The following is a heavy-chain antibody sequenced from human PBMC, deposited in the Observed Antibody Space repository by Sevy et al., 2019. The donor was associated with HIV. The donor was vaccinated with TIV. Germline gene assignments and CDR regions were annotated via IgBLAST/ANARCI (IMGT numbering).Heavy chain of an antibody. CDR3: TRGVTKIIGGGYYFDY. J-gene: IGHJ4*02. D-gene: IGHD3-22*01. Sequence: ASVKVSCKASGVTFNSYAFHWVRQAPGQGLEWMGGIIPMFGTPEYAQKFQGRVTISADESTSTVYMEQSSLRSEDTAVYYCTRGVTKIIGGGYYFDYWGQGTLVTVSS. V-gene: IGHV1-69*13. CDR2: IIPMFGTP. CDR1: GVTFNSYA.